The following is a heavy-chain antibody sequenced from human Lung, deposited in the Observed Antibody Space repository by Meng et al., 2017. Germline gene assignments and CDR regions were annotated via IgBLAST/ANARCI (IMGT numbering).Heavy chain of an antibody. Sequence: QVQLHSCGAGMWKPSEPLSLTCVVSGGSFSDYYWSCIRQPPGKGLEWIGEINHSGSSNYNPSLESRATISVDTSQNNLSLKLSSVTAADSAVYYCARGPTTMAHDFDYWGQGTLVTVSS. J-gene: IGHJ4*02. CDR1: GGSFSDYY. V-gene: IGHV4-34*01. CDR2: INHSGSS. CDR3: ARGPTTMAHDFDY. D-gene: IGHD4-11*01.